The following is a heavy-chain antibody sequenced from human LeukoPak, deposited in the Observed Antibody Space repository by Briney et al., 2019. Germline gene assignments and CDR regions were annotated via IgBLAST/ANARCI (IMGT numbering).Heavy chain of an antibody. CDR1: GYTFTGYY. J-gene: IGHJ4*02. V-gene: IGHV1-2*06. CDR3: ALLTTVTPNFDY. CDR2: INPNSGGT. Sequence: ASVKVSCKASGYTFTGYYMHWVRQAPGQGLEWTGRINPNSGGTNYAQKFQGRVTMTRDTYIRTAYMELSSLRSDDTAVYYCALLTTVTPNFDYWGQGTLVTVSS. D-gene: IGHD4-17*01.